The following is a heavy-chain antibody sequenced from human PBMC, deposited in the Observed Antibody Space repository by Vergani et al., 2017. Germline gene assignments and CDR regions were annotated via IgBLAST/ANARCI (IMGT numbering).Heavy chain of an antibody. V-gene: IGHV3-7*01. Sequence: EVQLVESGGGLVQPGGSLRLSCAASGFTFSSYWMTWVRQAPGKGLEWVANIKQDGSEKYYVDSVKGRFTISRDNAKNSLYLQMNSLRAEDTAVYYCATRALNDSSGYRDDYWGQGTLVTVSS. CDR2: IKQDGSEK. D-gene: IGHD3-22*01. J-gene: IGHJ4*02. CDR3: ATRALNDSSGYRDDY. CDR1: GFTFSSYW.